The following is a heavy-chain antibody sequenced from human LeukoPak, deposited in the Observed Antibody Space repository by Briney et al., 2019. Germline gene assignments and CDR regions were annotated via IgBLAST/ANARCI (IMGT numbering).Heavy chain of an antibody. V-gene: IGHV4-39*01. CDR1: GGSISSSSYY. J-gene: IGHJ5*02. Sequence: SETLSLTCTVPGGSISSSSYYWGWIRQPPGKGLEWIGGIYFIGSTYYNPFLKRRVTISVDTSKNQLSLKLSSVTAADTAVYYCARHILLLIGQQRALRRWFDPWGQGTLVTVSS. CDR3: ARHILLLIGQQRALRRWFDP. D-gene: IGHD6-13*01. CDR2: IYFIGST.